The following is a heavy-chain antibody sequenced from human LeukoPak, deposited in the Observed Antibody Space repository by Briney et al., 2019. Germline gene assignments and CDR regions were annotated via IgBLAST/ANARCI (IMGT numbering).Heavy chain of an antibody. V-gene: IGHV3-66*01. CDR1: KFTFSAYD. CDR2: IYSGGDT. Sequence: PGGSLRLSCAASKFTFSAYDMHWVRQAPGKGLEWVSVIYSGGDTYYADSVKGRFTISRDNSKNMIYLEMSSLKAEDTAVYYCAKERSLEIAVAGTIFDYWGQGTLVTVSS. D-gene: IGHD6-19*01. J-gene: IGHJ4*02. CDR3: AKERSLEIAVAGTIFDY.